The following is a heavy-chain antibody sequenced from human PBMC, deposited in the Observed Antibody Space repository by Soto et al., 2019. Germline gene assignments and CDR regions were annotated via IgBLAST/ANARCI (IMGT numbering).Heavy chain of an antibody. V-gene: IGHV3-48*02. D-gene: IGHD3-10*01. Sequence: EVQLVESGGGLVQPGGSLRLSCAASGFILSSYSMNWVRQAPGKGLEWVSYISSRSTTIYYADSVKGRFTISRDNAKKSMYLQVNSLRDDDTAVYYCARDGGARIWFDPWGQGTLVTVSS. CDR3: ARDGGARIWFDP. CDR1: GFILSSYS. J-gene: IGHJ5*02. CDR2: ISSRSTTI.